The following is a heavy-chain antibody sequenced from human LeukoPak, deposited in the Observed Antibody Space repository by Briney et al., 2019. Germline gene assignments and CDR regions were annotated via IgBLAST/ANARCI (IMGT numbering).Heavy chain of an antibody. Sequence: SETLSLTCTVSGGSISSYYWSWIRQPPGKGLEWIGYIYYSESTNYNPSLKSRVTISVDTSKNQFSLKLSSVTAADTAVYYCARQAGGSSWSPVDYWGQGTLVTVSS. CDR1: GGSISSYY. CDR2: IYYSEST. J-gene: IGHJ4*02. V-gene: IGHV4-59*08. CDR3: ARQAGGSSWSPVDY. D-gene: IGHD6-13*01.